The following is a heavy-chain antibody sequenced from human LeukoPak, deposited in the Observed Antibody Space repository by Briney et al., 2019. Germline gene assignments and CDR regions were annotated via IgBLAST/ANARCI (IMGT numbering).Heavy chain of an antibody. CDR2: IHTSGST. V-gene: IGHV4-4*07. Sequence: PSETLSLTCTVSGGSIRTYYWSWIRQPAGKGLEWIGRIHTSGSTNYNPSLKSRVTISVDKSKNQFSLKLSSVTAADTAVYYCARGLVGTTGEQNWFDPWGQGTLLTVSS. CDR1: GGSIRTYY. J-gene: IGHJ5*02. CDR3: ARGLVGTTGEQNWFDP. D-gene: IGHD1-26*01.